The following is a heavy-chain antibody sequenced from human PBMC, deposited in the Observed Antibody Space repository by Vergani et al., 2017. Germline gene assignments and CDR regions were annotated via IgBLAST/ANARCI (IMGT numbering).Heavy chain of an antibody. CDR2: ISGSGGST. J-gene: IGHJ6*02. Sequence: EVQLLESGGGLVQPGGSLRLPCAASGFTFSSYAMSWVRQAPGKGLEWVSAISGSGGSTYYADSVTGRFTISRDNSKNTLYLQMNSRRAEDTAVYYCAKDRLSGAAAMIYGMDVWGQGTTVTVSS. CDR1: GFTFSSYA. V-gene: IGHV3-23*01. D-gene: IGHD2-2*01. CDR3: AKDRLSGAAAMIYGMDV.